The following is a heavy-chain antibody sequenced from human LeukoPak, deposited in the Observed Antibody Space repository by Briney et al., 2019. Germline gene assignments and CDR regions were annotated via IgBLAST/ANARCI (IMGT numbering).Heavy chain of an antibody. D-gene: IGHD3-10*01. CDR3: ASKVLHSYYFDY. J-gene: IGHJ4*02. V-gene: IGHV4-39*07. CDR2: ISYSGST. Sequence: PSETLSLTCTVSGGSISTSGYYWAWIRQPPGKGLEWIGSISYSGSTQHNPSLKSRVTISMDTSKNQFSLKLSSVTAADTAVYYCASKVLHSYYFDYWGQGTLVTVSS. CDR1: GGSISTSGYY.